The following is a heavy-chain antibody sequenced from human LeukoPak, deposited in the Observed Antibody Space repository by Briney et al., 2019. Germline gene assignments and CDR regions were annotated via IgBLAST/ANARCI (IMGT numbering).Heavy chain of an antibody. V-gene: IGHV3-48*04. D-gene: IGHD1-26*01. CDR2: VSISSGTI. CDR3: ARDGGGSYFDY. CDR1: GFTFSGHN. J-gene: IGHJ4*02. Sequence: GGSLRLSCAASGFTFSGHNMNWVRQAPGKGLEWISFVSISSGTIYYADSVKGRFTISRDNAKNSLYLQMNSLRADDTAMYYCARDGGGSYFDYWGQGTLVTVSS.